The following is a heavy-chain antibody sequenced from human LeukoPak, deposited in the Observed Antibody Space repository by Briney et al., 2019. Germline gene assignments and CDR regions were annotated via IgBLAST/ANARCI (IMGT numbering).Heavy chain of an antibody. Sequence: SVTVSCKTSVGTFISYALSWVRQAPGQGLEWMGGIIPGFGRATYAQKFQGRVTITADESTSTAYMELTSLRSEDTAVYYCARGQQLVLLNWFHTWGQGTLVTVSA. CDR1: VGTFISYA. CDR2: IIPGFGRA. D-gene: IGHD6-13*01. J-gene: IGHJ5*02. V-gene: IGHV1-69*13. CDR3: ARGQQLVLLNWFHT.